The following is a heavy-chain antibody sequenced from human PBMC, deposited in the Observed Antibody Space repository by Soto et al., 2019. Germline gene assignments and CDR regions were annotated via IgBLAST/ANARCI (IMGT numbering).Heavy chain of an antibody. Sequence: GGSLRLSCAASGFTFSSYSMNWVRQAPGKGLEWVSSISSSSSYIYYADSVKGRFTISRDNAKNSLYLQMNSLRAEDTAVYYCARDDVVGATGAEYFQHWGQGTLVTVSS. J-gene: IGHJ1*01. D-gene: IGHD1-26*01. CDR1: GFTFSSYS. CDR3: ARDDVVGATGAEYFQH. CDR2: ISSSSSYI. V-gene: IGHV3-21*01.